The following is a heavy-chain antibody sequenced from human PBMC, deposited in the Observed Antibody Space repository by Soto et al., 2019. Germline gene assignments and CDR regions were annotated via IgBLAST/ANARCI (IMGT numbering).Heavy chain of an antibody. Sequence: SETLSLTCSVSVGSLSNYYWSWILQPSVKGLEWIGRISTSGHVVSKVSLRSRITMSVDMYNNHFSLKLTSVTAADTAVYYCARDNNDFWSIYTLEFDYWGQGDLVTVSS. J-gene: IGHJ4*02. CDR1: VGSLSNYY. V-gene: IGHV4-4*07. D-gene: IGHD3-3*01. CDR3: ARDNNDFWSIYTLEFDY. CDR2: ISTSGHV.